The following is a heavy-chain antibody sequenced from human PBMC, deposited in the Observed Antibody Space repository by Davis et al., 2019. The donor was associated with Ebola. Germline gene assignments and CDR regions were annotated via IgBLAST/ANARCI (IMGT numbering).Heavy chain of an antibody. CDR3: ARQSRRGGVGAADIDY. CDR2: IYPGDSDT. D-gene: IGHD1-26*01. CDR1: GYSFTSYW. Sequence: GESLKISCQGSGYSFTSYWIGWVRQMPGKGLEWMGIIYPGDSDTRYSPSFQGQVTISADKSISTAYLQWSSLKASDTAMYYCARQSRRGGVGAADIDYWGQGTLVTVSS. V-gene: IGHV5-51*01. J-gene: IGHJ4*02.